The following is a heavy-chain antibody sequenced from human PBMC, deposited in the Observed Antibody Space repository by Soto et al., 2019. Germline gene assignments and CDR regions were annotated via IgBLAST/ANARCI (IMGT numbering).Heavy chain of an antibody. Sequence: GGSLRLSCAASGFTFSSYAMTWVRQAPGKGLEWVSVISGSGGSTYYADSVKGRFTISRHNSKNTLYLQMNSLRAEDTAVYYCAAKGRTNWDLDYWGQGTLVTVSS. J-gene: IGHJ4*02. CDR3: AAKGRTNWDLDY. CDR2: ISGSGGST. CDR1: GFTFSSYA. D-gene: IGHD7-27*01. V-gene: IGHV3-23*01.